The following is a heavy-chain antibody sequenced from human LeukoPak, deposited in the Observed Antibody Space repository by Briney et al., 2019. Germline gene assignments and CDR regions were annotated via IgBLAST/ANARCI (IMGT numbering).Heavy chain of an antibody. CDR2: ISSSGSTI. D-gene: IGHD6-25*01. J-gene: IGHJ4*02. V-gene: IGHV3-48*03. CDR1: GFTLSSYE. CDR3: ARDFAATPYYFDY. Sequence: GGSLRLSCAASGFTLSSYEMNWVRQAPGKGLGWVLYISSSGSTIYYEDSVRGRFTISRDSAKNSLYLQMNSLRVEDTAVYHCARDFAATPYYFDYWGQGTLVTVSA.